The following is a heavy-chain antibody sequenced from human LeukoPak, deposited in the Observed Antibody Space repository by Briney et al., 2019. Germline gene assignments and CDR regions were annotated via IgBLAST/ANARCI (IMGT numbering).Heavy chain of an antibody. CDR2: ISSSGSTI. V-gene: IGHV3-11*01. D-gene: IGHD5-18*01. J-gene: IGHJ4*02. Sequence: GSLRLSCAASGFTFGSHDMSWIRQAPGKGLEWVSYISSSGSTIYYADSVKGRFTISRDNAKNSLYLQMNSLRAEDTAVYYCARVHRGYSYGYWGQGTLVTVSS. CDR3: ARVHRGYSYGY. CDR1: GFTFGSHD.